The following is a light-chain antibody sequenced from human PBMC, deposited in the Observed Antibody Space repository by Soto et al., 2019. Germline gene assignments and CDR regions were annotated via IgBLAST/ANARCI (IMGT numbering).Light chain of an antibody. J-gene: IGKJ1*01. CDR1: QSISSY. CDR2: GAS. V-gene: IGKV1-39*01. Sequence: DIQMTQSPSSLSASVGDRVTITCRASQSISSYLNWYQQRPGKAPKVLIYGASTLQSGVPSRFSGSGSGTEFTLTISRLEPEDFAVYYCQQYGSLPVFGQGTKVDIK. CDR3: QQYGSLPV.